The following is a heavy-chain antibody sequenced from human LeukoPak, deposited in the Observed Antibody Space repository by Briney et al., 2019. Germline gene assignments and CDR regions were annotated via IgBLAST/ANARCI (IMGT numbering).Heavy chain of an antibody. CDR1: GFXFSSYG. CDR3: ANIPELGLFDY. V-gene: IGHV3-30*18. Sequence: GGSLRLSCAASGFXFSSYGIHWVRQAPGKGLEWVAVISYDGSNKYYADSVKGRFTISRDNSKNTLYLQMNSLRAEDTAVYYCANIPELGLFDYWGQGTLVTVSS. J-gene: IGHJ4*02. CDR2: ISYDGSNK. D-gene: IGHD7-27*01.